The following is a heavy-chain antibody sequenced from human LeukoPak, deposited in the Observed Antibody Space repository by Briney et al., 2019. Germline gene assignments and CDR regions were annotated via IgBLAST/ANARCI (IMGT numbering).Heavy chain of an antibody. CDR3: AKTRSAGWYTPFDS. Sequence: QSGGSLRLSCAASGFDFSSYGMHWVRQAPGKGLEWVSTISGSGSNTYYTDSVRGRFTISRDNSRNTLDLQMNSLRVEDTAIYYCAKTRSAGWYTPFDSWGQGTLVTVSS. D-gene: IGHD6-19*01. V-gene: IGHV3-23*01. J-gene: IGHJ4*02. CDR2: ISGSGSNT. CDR1: GFDFSSYG.